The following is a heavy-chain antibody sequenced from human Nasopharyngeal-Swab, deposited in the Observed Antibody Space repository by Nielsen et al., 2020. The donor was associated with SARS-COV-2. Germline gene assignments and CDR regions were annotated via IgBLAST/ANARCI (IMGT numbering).Heavy chain of an antibody. V-gene: IGHV3-23*01. J-gene: IGHJ4*02. CDR3: AKPHLRYYDWLLFDY. CDR1: AFTFSHYA. Sequence: GESLKISCAGSAFTFSHYAMSWVRQAPGKVLEWVSAISGSGDNTYYADSVKGRFTISRDNPKNTLYLQMNSLRAEDTAVYYCAKPHLRYYDWLLFDYWGQGTLVTVSS. D-gene: IGHD3-9*01. CDR2: ISGSGDNT.